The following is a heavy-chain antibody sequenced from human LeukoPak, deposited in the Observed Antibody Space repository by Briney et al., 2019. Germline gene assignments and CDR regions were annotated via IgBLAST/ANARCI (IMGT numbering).Heavy chain of an antibody. D-gene: IGHD6-6*01. CDR3: ARASRRYSSSGADY. CDR1: GFTFSSYW. Sequence: PGGSLRLSCAASGFTFSSYWMSWVRQAPGKGLEWVANIKQDGSEKYYVDSVKGRFTISRDNAKNSLYLQMNSLRAEDTAVYYCARASRRYSSSGADYWGQGTLVTVSS. J-gene: IGHJ4*02. CDR2: IKQDGSEK. V-gene: IGHV3-7*01.